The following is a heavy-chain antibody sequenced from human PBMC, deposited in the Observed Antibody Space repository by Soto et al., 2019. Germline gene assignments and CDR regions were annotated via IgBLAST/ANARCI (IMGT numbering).Heavy chain of an antibody. V-gene: IGHV1-69*13. J-gene: IGHJ5*02. CDR2: IIPIFGTA. D-gene: IGHD3-10*01. CDR1: GGTFSSYA. Sequence: WASVKVSCKASGGTFSSYAISWVRQAPGQGLEWMGGIIPIFGTANYAQKFQGRVTITADESTSTAYMELSSLRSEDTAVYYCATITMAPRLGWFDPWGQGTLVTVSS. CDR3: ATITMAPRLGWFDP.